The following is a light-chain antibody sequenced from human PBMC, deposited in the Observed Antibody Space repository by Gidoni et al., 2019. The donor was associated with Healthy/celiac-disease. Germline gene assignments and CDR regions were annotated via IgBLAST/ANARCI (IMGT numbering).Light chain of an antibody. CDR1: QSVSSSY. V-gene: IGKV3-20*01. CDR2: GAS. J-gene: IGKJ2*01. CDR3: QQYGSSPRT. Sequence: TLSCRASQSVSSSYLAWYQQKPGQAPRLLIYGASSRATGIPDRFSGSGSGTDFTLTISRLEPEDFAVYYCQQYGSSPRTFGQXTKLEIK.